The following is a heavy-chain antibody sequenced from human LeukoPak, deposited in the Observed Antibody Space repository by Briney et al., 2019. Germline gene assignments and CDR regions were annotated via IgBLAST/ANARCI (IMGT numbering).Heavy chain of an antibody. CDR3: AKEERLVLLWFGESPYPGGYFDY. Sequence: PGGSLRLSCAATGFTFSSYAMSWVRQAPGGGRDWVSAISTSGGSTYYSDSVKGRFTISRDNSKNTLYLQMDSLRAEDTAVYYCAKEERLVLLWFGESPYPGGYFDYWGQGTLVTVSS. J-gene: IGHJ4*02. D-gene: IGHD3-10*01. CDR2: ISTSGGST. V-gene: IGHV3-23*01. CDR1: GFTFSSYA.